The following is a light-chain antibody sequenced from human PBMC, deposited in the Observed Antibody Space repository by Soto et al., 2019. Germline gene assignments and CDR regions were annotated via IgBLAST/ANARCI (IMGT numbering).Light chain of an antibody. V-gene: IGKV1-33*01. CDR2: DAS. CDR1: EDIRDY. CDR3: QQYYSLPYT. Sequence: DIQMTQSPSSLSASAGDRVTITCQASEDIRDYLHWYRQKTGEAPKLLIDDASTLERGVPARFSGGGSGTDFSLIISSLQPEDTATYYCQQYYSLPYTFGQGTKLEI. J-gene: IGKJ2*01.